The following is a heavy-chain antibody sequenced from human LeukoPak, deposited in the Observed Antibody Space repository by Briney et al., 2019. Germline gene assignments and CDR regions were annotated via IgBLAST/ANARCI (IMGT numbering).Heavy chain of an antibody. CDR1: GFTFGDYA. CDR3: ARVGQQLVRYYMDV. D-gene: IGHD6-6*01. V-gene: IGHV3-49*04. Sequence: GGSLRLSCTASGFTFGDYAMSWVRQAPGKGLEWVGFIRSKAYGGTTEYAASVKGRFTISRDDSKSIAYLQMNSLRAEDTAVYYCARVGQQLVRYYMDVWGKGTTVTVSS. CDR2: IRSKAYGGTT. J-gene: IGHJ6*03.